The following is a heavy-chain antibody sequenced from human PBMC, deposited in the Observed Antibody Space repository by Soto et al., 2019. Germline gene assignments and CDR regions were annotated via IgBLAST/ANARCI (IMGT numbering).Heavy chain of an antibody. V-gene: IGHV1-8*01. D-gene: IGHD3-10*01. Sequence: QVQLVQSGAEVKKPGASVKVSCKGSGYTFTSNDINWVRQATGQGFEWMGWMSPKSGDTGYSQKFQGRVTMTRDTSRSTAYMELSSLRSEDTAVYYCAGGPPSGGFDFWGQGTLVTVSS. J-gene: IGHJ4*02. CDR2: MSPKSGDT. CDR1: GYTFTSND. CDR3: AGGPPSGGFDF.